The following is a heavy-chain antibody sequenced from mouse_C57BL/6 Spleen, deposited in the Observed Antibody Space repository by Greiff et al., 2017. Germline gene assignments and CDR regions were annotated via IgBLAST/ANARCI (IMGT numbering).Heavy chain of an antibody. J-gene: IGHJ1*03. CDR3: ARPGYSYWYFDV. Sequence: EVMLVESGGGLVKPGGSLKLSCAASGFTFSDYGMHWVRQAPEKGLEWVAYLSSGSSPIYYADTVKGRFTISRDSAKNTLFLQMTSLRSEDTAMYYCARPGYSYWYFDVWGTGTTVTVSS. V-gene: IGHV5-17*01. CDR2: LSSGSSPI. CDR1: GFTFSDYG. D-gene: IGHD2-3*01.